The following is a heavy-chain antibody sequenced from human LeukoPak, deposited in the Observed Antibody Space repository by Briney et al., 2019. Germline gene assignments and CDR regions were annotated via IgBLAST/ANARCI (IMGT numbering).Heavy chain of an antibody. D-gene: IGHD1-1*01. J-gene: IGHJ4*02. CDR3: AKPARTDYADY. Sequence: PGGTLRLSCAASRITFSSYAMNWVRQAPGKGLEWVSAISGSGGNTYYADSVKGRFTISRDNSKNTLYLQMNSLRAEDTAVYYCAKPARTDYADYWGQGTLVTVSS. CDR1: RITFSSYA. CDR2: ISGSGGNT. V-gene: IGHV3-23*01.